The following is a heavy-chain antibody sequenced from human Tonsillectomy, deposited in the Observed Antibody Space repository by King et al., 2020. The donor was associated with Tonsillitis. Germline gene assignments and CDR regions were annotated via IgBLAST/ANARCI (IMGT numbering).Heavy chain of an antibody. CDR1: GGSISSGAYS. J-gene: IGHJ4*02. D-gene: IGHD4-17*01. V-gene: IGHV4-30-2*01. CDR3: ARLYRPPYGDYGGFDY. CDR2: IYHSGST. Sequence: LQLQESGSGLVKPSQTLSLTCAVSGGSISSGAYSWSWIRQPPGKGLEWIGYIYHSGSTYYNPSLKSRVTISVDRSKNQFSLRLSSVTAAATAVYYCARLYRPPYGDYGGFDYWGQGTLVTVSS.